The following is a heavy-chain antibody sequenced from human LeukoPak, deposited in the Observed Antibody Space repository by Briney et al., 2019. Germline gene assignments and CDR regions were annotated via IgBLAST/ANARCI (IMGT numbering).Heavy chain of an antibody. CDR2: IYYSGST. V-gene: IGHV4-59*08. J-gene: IGHJ4*02. CDR3: ARHGIVDSSRKYYFDY. Sequence: SETLSLTCTVSGGSTSSYYWSWIRQPPGKGLEWIGYIYYSGSTNYNPSLKSRVTISVDTSKNQFSLNLNSVTAEDTAVYFCARHGIVDSSRKYYFDYWGQGTLVTVSS. CDR1: GGSTSSYY. D-gene: IGHD6-13*01.